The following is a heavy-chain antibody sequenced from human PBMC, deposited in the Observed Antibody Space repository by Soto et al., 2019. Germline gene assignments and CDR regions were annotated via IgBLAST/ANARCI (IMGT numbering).Heavy chain of an antibody. Sequence: QVQLVQSGAEVKKPGSSVKVSCKASGGTFSSYAISWVRQAPGQGLEWMGGIIPIFGTANYAQKFQGRVTITADESTSTAYMELSSLRSEDMAVYYCARAHSRGYSGYDPYGMDVWGQGTTVTVSS. V-gene: IGHV1-69*12. CDR3: ARAHSRGYSGYDPYGMDV. CDR1: GGTFSSYA. CDR2: IIPIFGTA. J-gene: IGHJ6*02. D-gene: IGHD5-12*01.